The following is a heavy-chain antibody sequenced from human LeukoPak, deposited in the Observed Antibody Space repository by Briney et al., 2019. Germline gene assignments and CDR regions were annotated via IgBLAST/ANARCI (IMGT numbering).Heavy chain of an antibody. Sequence: PSETLSLTCAVYGGSFSGYYWSWIRQPPGKGLEWIGEINHSGSTNYNPSLKSRVTISVDTSKNQFSLKLNSVTAADTAVYYCASLTVAGTGKEDWGQGTLVTVSS. D-gene: IGHD6-19*01. CDR3: ASLTVAGTGKED. CDR1: GGSFSGYY. V-gene: IGHV4-34*01. J-gene: IGHJ4*02. CDR2: INHSGST.